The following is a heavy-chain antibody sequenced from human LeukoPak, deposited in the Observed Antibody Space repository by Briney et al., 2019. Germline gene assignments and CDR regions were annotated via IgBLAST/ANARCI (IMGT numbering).Heavy chain of an antibody. J-gene: IGHJ4*02. CDR2: ISYDGSNK. CDR1: GFTFSSYG. CDR3: AKDSNLEYFDY. V-gene: IGHV3-30*18. D-gene: IGHD1-1*01. Sequence: PGRSLRLSCAASGFTFSSYGMHWVRQAPGKGLEWGAVISYDGSNKYYADSVKGRFTISRDNSKNTLYLQMNSLRAEDTAVYYCAKDSNLEYFDYWGQGTLVTVSS.